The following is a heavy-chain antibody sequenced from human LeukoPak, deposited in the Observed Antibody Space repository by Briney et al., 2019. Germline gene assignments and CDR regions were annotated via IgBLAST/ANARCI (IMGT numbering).Heavy chain of an antibody. V-gene: IGHV4-39*06. D-gene: IGHD2/OR15-2a*01. CDR3: AREESTVDY. CDR1: GGSISSSSYY. Sequence: PSETLSLTCTVAGGSISSSSYYWGWIRQPPGKGMEWIGSIYYSGSTYYNPSLKGRVTIAVYTSKNQFALKLSSVTAAHTAVYYCAREESTVDYWGQGTLVTVSS. J-gene: IGHJ4*02. CDR2: IYYSGST.